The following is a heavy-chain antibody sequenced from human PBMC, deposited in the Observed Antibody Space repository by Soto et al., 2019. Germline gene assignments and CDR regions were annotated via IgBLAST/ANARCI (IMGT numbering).Heavy chain of an antibody. Sequence: GGSLRHSCAASGFTFNNYAMHWVRQAPGKGLEWVAVTSYDEKNKYHTDSVKGRFTISRDNSKNTLYLQMNNLRTEDTAVYYCARAYTSGWSLPFDYWGQGTLVTVSS. J-gene: IGHJ4*02. V-gene: IGHV3-30*04. CDR3: ARAYTSGWSLPFDY. D-gene: IGHD6-19*01. CDR1: GFTFNNYA. CDR2: TSYDEKNK.